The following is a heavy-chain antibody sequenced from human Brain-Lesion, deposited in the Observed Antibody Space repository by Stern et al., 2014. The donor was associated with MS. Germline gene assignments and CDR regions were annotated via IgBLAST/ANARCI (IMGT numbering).Heavy chain of an antibody. Sequence: VQLVESGPGLVKPSQTLSLSCTVSGGSISSGGYYWSWIRQPAGKGLEWIGRIFNSGSTSYNPSLKSRVTISIATSKNQCSLRLTSRTAADTAVYYCARGRVVPGFQYYATDVWGQGTTVIVSS. CDR3: ARGRVVPGFQYYATDV. V-gene: IGHV4-61*02. D-gene: IGHD2-2*01. CDR1: GGSISSGGYY. J-gene: IGHJ6*02. CDR2: IFNSGST.